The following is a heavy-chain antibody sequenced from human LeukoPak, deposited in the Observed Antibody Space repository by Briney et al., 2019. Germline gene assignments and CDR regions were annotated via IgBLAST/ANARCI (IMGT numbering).Heavy chain of an antibody. Sequence: SETLSLTCTVSGGSISSYYWSWIRQPPGKGLEWIGYIYYSGSTNYNPSLKSRVTISVDTSKTQFTLKLSSVTAADTAVYYCAVTMVRGRGAFDIWGQGTMVTVSS. CDR1: GGSISSYY. CDR3: AVTMVRGRGAFDI. V-gene: IGHV4-59*01. CDR2: IYYSGST. J-gene: IGHJ3*02. D-gene: IGHD3-10*01.